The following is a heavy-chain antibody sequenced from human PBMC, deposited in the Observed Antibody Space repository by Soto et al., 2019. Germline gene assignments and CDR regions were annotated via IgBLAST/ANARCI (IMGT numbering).Heavy chain of an antibody. CDR2: ILYGGST. D-gene: IGHD5-18*01. J-gene: IGHJ4*02. V-gene: IGHV4-30-4*01. CDR1: GDSLGSGEYY. CDR3: ASKPNSLYYFDY. Sequence: SETLSLTCSVSGDSLGSGEYYWTWIRQSPGKGLEWIGFILYGGSTKYNPSLESRLTMSVDTSKNQFSLKLTSVTAVDTAVYYCASKPNSLYYFDYWGQGALVTVSS.